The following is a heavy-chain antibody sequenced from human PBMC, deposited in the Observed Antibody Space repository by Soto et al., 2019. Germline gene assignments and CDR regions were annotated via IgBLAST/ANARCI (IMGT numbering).Heavy chain of an antibody. CDR3: ARWVGGSMYDNSGKYDS. Sequence: QVQLVESGGGVVQPGRSLRLTCAASGFTFSSNGMHWVRQAPGKGLERVALVAYDGIKTYYGASVRGRFTISRDNSENTLSPKMNSLRAEDTAVYYCARWVGGSMYDNSGKYDSWGQGTLVTVSS. CDR1: GFTFSSNG. J-gene: IGHJ5*01. CDR2: VAYDGIKT. V-gene: IGHV3-30*03. D-gene: IGHD3-22*01.